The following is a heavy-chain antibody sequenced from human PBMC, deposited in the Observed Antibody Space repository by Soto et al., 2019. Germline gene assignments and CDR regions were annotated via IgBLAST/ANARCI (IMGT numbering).Heavy chain of an antibody. D-gene: IGHD1-7*01. CDR2: IYPGDSDT. CDR1: GYSFTSYW. V-gene: IGHV5-51*01. Sequence: PGESLKISCKGSGYSFTSYWIGWVRQMPGKGLEWMGIIYPGDSDTRYSPSFQGQVTISADKSISTAYLQWSSLKASDTAMYYCAMTKTTLYNWFDPWGQGTQVTVSS. CDR3: AMTKTTLYNWFDP. J-gene: IGHJ5*02.